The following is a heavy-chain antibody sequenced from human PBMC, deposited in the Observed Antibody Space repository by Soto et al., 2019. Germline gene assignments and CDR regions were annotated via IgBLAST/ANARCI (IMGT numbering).Heavy chain of an antibody. V-gene: IGHV3-21*01. CDR2: ISKSDYT. CDR1: GFAFNNYG. D-gene: IGHD2-2*01. CDR3: AREDSIIIPAVSDF. Sequence: AGGSLRLSCTVSGFAFNNYGINWVRQAPGKGLEWVSSISKSDYTYYSDSVKGRFTISRDNAKNSVSLRMNTLRVEDTAVYYCAREDSIIIPAVSDFWGQGTLVTVS. J-gene: IGHJ4*02.